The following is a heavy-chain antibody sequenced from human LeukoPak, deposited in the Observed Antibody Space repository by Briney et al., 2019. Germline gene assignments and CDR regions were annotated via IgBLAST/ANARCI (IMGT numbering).Heavy chain of an antibody. CDR1: GYTFTSCN. V-gene: IGHV1-18*04. CDR2: ISGYNGHT. D-gene: IGHD4-17*01. CDR3: ARRWTTMTDDYFDY. Sequence: ASVKVSCKASGYTFTSCNIVWVRQAPGQGLEWMGWISGYNGHTNYARRLQGRVTMTTDTSTSTAYLELRSLRSDDTAVFYCARRWTTMTDDYFDYWGQGTLVTVSS. J-gene: IGHJ4*02.